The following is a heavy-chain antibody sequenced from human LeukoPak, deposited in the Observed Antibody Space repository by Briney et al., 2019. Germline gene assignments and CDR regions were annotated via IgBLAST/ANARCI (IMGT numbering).Heavy chain of an antibody. Sequence: GGSLRRSCAASGFTFSSYGMTWVRQAPGKGLEWVTAISGSGGSTYYADSVKGRFTISRDKSKNTLYLQMNSLRAEDTAVYYCAKVRSGSYVFDYWGQGTLVTVSS. J-gene: IGHJ4*02. CDR1: GFTFSSYG. CDR3: AKVRSGSYVFDY. CDR2: ISGSGGST. D-gene: IGHD1-26*01. V-gene: IGHV3-23*01.